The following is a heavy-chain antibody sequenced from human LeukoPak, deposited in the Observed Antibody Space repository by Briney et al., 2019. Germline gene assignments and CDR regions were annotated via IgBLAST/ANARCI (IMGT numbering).Heavy chain of an antibody. J-gene: IGHJ4*02. CDR1: GFTFDNAW. CDR2: IKEDGSEK. CDR3: ARGGYTYGR. V-gene: IGHV3-7*05. D-gene: IGHD5-18*01. Sequence: GGSLRLSCAASGFTFDNAWMSWVRQAPGKGLEWVANIKEDGSEKHYVDSVKGRFTISRDNAKNSLYLQMNSLRAEDTAIYYCARGGYTYGRWGQGTLVTVSS.